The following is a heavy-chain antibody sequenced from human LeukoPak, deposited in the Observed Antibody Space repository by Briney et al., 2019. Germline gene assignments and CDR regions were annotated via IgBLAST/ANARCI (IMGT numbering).Heavy chain of an antibody. CDR1: GYTFTDYY. CDR2: INPNAGGT. J-gene: IGHJ5*02. V-gene: IGHV1-2*02. CDR3: ATQPGAAGARGDWFDP. Sequence: ASVKVSCKASGYTFTDYYIHWVRQAPGQGLEWMGWINPNAGGTNYAQKFQGGFTMTGDTSISTAYMELSSLRSDDTAVYYCATQPGAAGARGDWFDPWGQGTLVTVSS. D-gene: IGHD6-13*01.